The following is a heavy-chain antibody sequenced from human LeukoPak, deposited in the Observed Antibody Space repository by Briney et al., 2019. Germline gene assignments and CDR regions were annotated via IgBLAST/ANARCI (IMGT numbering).Heavy chain of an antibody. CDR1: GYSFIDYW. D-gene: IGHD3-10*01. CDR2: IY. Sequence: GESLKTSCKASGYSFIDYWIGWVRQTPAKGLEWMAIIYSPSFQGQVTISADKSISTTYLQWSSLKASDTAMYYCARSTSGSFDSWGQGTPVTVSS. J-gene: IGHJ4*02. CDR3: ARSTSGSFDS. V-gene: IGHV5-51*01.